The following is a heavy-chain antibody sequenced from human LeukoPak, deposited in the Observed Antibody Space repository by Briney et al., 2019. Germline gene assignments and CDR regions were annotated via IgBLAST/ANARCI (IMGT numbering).Heavy chain of an antibody. D-gene: IGHD4-17*01. J-gene: IGHJ6*02. CDR1: GFTFTTSA. CDR2: IVVCSGNT. V-gene: IGHV1-58*01. Sequence: GTSVRVSCTPSGFTFTTSAVPWGRQARGQRLKWIGWIVVCSGNTNYAQKFQERVTITRDMSTSTAYMELSSLRSEDTAVYYCAAGIEKDYVGYYYYYYGMDVWGQGTTVTVSS. CDR3: AAGIEKDYVGYYYYYYGMDV.